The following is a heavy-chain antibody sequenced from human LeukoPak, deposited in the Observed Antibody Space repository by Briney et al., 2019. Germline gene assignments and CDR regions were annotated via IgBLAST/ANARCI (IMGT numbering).Heavy chain of an antibody. Sequence: SETLSLTCTVSGGSISSSSYYWGWIRQPPGKGLEWIGSIYYNGSTHYNPSLTGRVTISVDTSKNQLSLKLTSVTAADTAVYYCARNAAVATSRSWFAPWGQGALVTVSS. CDR1: GGSISSSSYY. V-gene: IGHV4-39*07. CDR2: IYYNGST. J-gene: IGHJ5*02. CDR3: ARNAAVATSRSWFAP. D-gene: IGHD6-19*01.